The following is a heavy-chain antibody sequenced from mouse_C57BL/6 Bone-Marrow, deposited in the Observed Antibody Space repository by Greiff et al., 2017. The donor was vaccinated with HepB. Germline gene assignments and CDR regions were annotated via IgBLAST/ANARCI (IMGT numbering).Heavy chain of an antibody. J-gene: IGHJ3*01. Sequence: DVMLVESGGGLVQPKGSLKLSCAASGFSFNTYAMNWVRPAPGQGLEWVARIRSKSNNYATYYADSVKDRFTISRDDSESMLYLQMNNLKTEDTAMYYCGSGYWFAYWGQGTLVTVSA. D-gene: IGHD3-2*02. CDR2: IRSKSNNYAT. CDR3: GSGYWFAY. CDR1: GFSFNTYA. V-gene: IGHV10-1*01.